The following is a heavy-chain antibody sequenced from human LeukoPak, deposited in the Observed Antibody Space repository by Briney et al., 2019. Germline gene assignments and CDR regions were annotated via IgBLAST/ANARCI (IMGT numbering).Heavy chain of an antibody. CDR1: GGSISSYY. D-gene: IGHD4-23*01. J-gene: IGHJ5*02. V-gene: IGHV4-59*01. CDR2: IYYSGST. Sequence: SESLSLTCTVSGGSISSYYWSWIRQPPGKGLEWIGYIYYSGSTNYNPSLKSRVTISVDTSKNQFSLKLSSVTAADTAVYYCARDLRWGYNWFDPWGQGTLVTVSS. CDR3: ARDLRWGYNWFDP.